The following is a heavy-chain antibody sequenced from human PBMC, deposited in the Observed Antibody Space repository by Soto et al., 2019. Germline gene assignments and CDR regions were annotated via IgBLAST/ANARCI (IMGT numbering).Heavy chain of an antibody. CDR1: GGSISSGGYY. D-gene: IGHD2-8*01. CDR2: IYYSGST. J-gene: IGHJ3*02. Sequence: PSETLSLTCTVSGGSISSGGYYWSWIRQHPGKGLEWIGYIYYSGSTYYNPSLKSRVTISVDTSKNQFSLKLSSVTAADTAVYYCASTGWRYCNNGVCSDAFDIWGQGTMVTVSS. V-gene: IGHV4-31*03. CDR3: ASTGWRYCNNGVCSDAFDI.